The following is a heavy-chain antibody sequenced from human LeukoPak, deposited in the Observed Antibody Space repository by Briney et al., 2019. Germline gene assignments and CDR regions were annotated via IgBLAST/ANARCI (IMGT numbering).Heavy chain of an antibody. CDR3: ARATGVDDFWSGYLVNWFDP. J-gene: IGHJ5*02. V-gene: IGHV7-4-1*02. D-gene: IGHD3-3*01. Sequence: AASVKVSCKASGYTFTSYAMNWVRQAPGQGLEWMGWINTNTGNPTYAQGFTGRFVFSLDTSVSTAYLQISSLKAEDTAVYYCARATGVDDFWSGYLVNWFDPWGQGTLVTVSS. CDR1: GYTFTSYA. CDR2: INTNTGNP.